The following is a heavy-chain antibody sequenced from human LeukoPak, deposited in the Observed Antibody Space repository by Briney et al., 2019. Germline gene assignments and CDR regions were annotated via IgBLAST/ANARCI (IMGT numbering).Heavy chain of an antibody. V-gene: IGHV5-51*01. CDR3: ARLSLSRGYSYGYAYWFDP. Sequence: GESLKISCKGSGYSFTSYWIGWVRQMPGKGLEWMGIIYPGDSDTRYSPSFQGQVTISADKSISTAYLQWSSLKASDTATYYCARLSLSRGYSYGYAYWFDPWGQGTLVTVSS. D-gene: IGHD5-18*01. CDR2: IYPGDSDT. J-gene: IGHJ5*02. CDR1: GYSFTSYW.